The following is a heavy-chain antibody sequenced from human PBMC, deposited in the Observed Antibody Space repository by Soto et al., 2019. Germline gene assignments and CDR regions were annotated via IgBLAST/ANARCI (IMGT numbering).Heavy chain of an antibody. J-gene: IGHJ6*02. D-gene: IGHD2-2*01. Sequence: PSETLSLTCTVSGGSISSSSYYWGWIRQPPGKGLEWIGSIYYSGSTYYNPSLKSRVTISVDTSKNQFSLKLSSVTAADTAVYYCARHGRTGIVVVPAAISGYYYYGMDVWGQGTTVTSP. CDR3: ARHGRTGIVVVPAAISGYYYYGMDV. CDR2: IYYSGST. V-gene: IGHV4-39*01. CDR1: GGSISSSSYY.